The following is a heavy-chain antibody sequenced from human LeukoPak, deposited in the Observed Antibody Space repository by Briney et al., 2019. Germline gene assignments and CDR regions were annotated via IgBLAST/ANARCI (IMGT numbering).Heavy chain of an antibody. CDR1: GFTFSNSA. CDR2: LSGSGITT. J-gene: IGHJ4*02. Sequence: PGGSLRLSCAASGFTFSNSAMSWVRQAPGKGLEWVSTLSGSGITTYYADSVKGRFTISRDNSKNTLYLQMNSLRAEDTAVYYCARQILTGYYSFDYWGQGTLVTVSS. D-gene: IGHD3-9*01. CDR3: ARQILTGYYSFDY. V-gene: IGHV3-23*01.